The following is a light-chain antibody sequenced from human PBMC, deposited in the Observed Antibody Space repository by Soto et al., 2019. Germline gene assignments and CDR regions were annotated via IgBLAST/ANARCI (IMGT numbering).Light chain of an antibody. CDR2: AAS. CDR3: HQANSFPYT. J-gene: IGKJ2*01. V-gene: IGKV1D-12*01. CDR1: QGIGSW. Sequence: DIQMIQSPSSVSASVGDRVTITCRASQGIGSWLAWYQQKPGKAPKLLIYAASSLQGAVPSRFSGRGSGTDFTLTISSLQPEDYATYYCHQANSFPYTFGQGTKLEIK.